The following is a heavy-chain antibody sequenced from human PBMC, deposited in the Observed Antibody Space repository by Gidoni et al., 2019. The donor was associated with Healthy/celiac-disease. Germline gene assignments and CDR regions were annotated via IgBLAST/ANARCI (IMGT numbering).Heavy chain of an antibody. CDR3: AKDHRRYYGGNSRYYYYYGMDV. CDR2: ISYDGSNK. D-gene: IGHD4-17*01. J-gene: IGHJ6*02. CDR1: GFTFSSYG. Sequence: VQLVESGGGVVQPGRSLRLSCAASGFTFSSYGMHWVRQAPGKGLEWVAVISYDGSNKYYADSVKGRFTISRDNSKNTLYLQMNSLRAEDTAVYYCAKDHRRYYGGNSRYYYYYGMDVWGQGTTVTVSS. V-gene: IGHV3-30*18.